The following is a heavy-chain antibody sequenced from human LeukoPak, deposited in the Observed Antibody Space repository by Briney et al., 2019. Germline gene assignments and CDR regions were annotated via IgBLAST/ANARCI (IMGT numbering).Heavy chain of an antibody. CDR3: ARARRITMVRGVPKDFDY. CDR1: GFTFSDYY. V-gene: IGHV3-11*01. D-gene: IGHD3-10*01. Sequence: GGSLRLSCAASGFTFSDYYMSWIRQAPGKGLEWVSYISSSGSIIYYADSVKGRFTISRDNAKNSLYLQMNSLRAEDTAVYYCARARRITMVRGVPKDFDYWGQGTLVTVSS. J-gene: IGHJ4*02. CDR2: ISSSGSII.